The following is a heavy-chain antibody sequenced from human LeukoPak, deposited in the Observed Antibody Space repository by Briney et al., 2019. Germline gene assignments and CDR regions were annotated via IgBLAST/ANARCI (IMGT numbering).Heavy chain of an antibody. J-gene: IGHJ4*02. V-gene: IGHV3-21*01. CDR1: GLSFSSYS. CDR2: ISSSSSYI. CDR3: ARDYPDYFDY. D-gene: IGHD3-16*02. Sequence: GGSLRLSCAASGLSFSSYSMNWVRQAPGKGLEWVSSISSSSSYIYYADSVKGRFTISRDNAKNSLYLQMNSLRAEGTAVYYCARDYPDYFDYWGQGTLVTVSS.